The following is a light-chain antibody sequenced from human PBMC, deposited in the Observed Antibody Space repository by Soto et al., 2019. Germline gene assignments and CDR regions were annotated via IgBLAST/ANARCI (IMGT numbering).Light chain of an antibody. J-gene: IGKJ4*01. CDR2: GAS. V-gene: IGKV3-20*01. Sequence: EIVLTQSPGTLSSSPGERATLSCRASQSVSSSYLAWYQQKPGQAPRLLIYGASSRATGIPDRFSGSGSGTDFTLTISRLEPEDFAVYYCQQYGSSSSFGGGTKVDIK. CDR1: QSVSSSY. CDR3: QQYGSSSS.